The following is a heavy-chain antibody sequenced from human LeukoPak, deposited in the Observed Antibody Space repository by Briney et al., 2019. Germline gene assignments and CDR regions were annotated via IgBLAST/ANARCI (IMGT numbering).Heavy chain of an antibody. CDR3: ARMLYNTGWYY. D-gene: IGHD6-19*01. Sequence: GASVKVSCKASGYTLTGYYMHWVRQAPGQGLEWMGWINPNSGGTNYAQKFQGRVTMTRDTSISTAYMELSSLRSDDTAVYYCARMLYNTGWYYWGQGTLVTVSS. CDR1: GYTLTGYY. V-gene: IGHV1-2*02. J-gene: IGHJ4*02. CDR2: INPNSGGT.